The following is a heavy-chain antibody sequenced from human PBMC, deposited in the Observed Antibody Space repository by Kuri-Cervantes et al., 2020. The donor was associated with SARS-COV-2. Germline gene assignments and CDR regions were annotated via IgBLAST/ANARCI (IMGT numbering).Heavy chain of an antibody. D-gene: IGHD3-22*01. CDR1: GHTLTELP. Sequence: ASVKVSCKVSGHTLTELPMHSVRQAPGKGLEWMGSFDPQSDEKIYAQKFEGRVTMTEDTSTDTAYLELSSLRSEDTAVYYCATESISVIVIYAFYFWGQGTLVTVSS. V-gene: IGHV1-24*01. J-gene: IGHJ3*01. CDR3: ATESISVIVIYAFYF. CDR2: FDPQSDEK.